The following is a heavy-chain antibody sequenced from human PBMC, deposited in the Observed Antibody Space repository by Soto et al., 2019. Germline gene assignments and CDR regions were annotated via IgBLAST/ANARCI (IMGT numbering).Heavy chain of an antibody. CDR3: ARSTRAYGDSFDY. J-gene: IGHJ4*02. CDR1: GFTFSSYA. V-gene: IGHV3-23*01. D-gene: IGHD4-17*01. CDR2: ISGGGGST. Sequence: GGSLRLSCAASGFTFSSYAMSWVRQAPGKGLEWVSAISGGGGSTYYAQSVKGRLTISRDNSKNMLYRQMNSLRTEDMAVFYCARSTRAYGDSFDYWGQGTLATVSS.